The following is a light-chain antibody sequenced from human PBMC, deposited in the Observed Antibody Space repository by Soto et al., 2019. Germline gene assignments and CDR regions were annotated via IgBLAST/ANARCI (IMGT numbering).Light chain of an antibody. CDR3: QQSFITPHT. J-gene: IGKJ2*01. CDR2: AGS. V-gene: IGKV1-39*01. CDR1: QTIGRY. Sequence: DIQMTQSPSSLSASGGDRFTITCRASQTIGRYLNWYQQQPGKAPKLLIYAGSNLQSGVPSRFSGTGSGTDFTLTISSLQPEDFATYYCQQSFITPHTFGQGTKVDI.